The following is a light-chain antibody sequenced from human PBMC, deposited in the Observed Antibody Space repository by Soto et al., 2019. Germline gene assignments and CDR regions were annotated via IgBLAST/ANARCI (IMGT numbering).Light chain of an antibody. CDR3: QHYNSYSEA. CDR2: DAS. J-gene: IGKJ1*01. Sequence: DIQMTQSPSSLSASVGDRVTITCRASQGISSYLAWYQQKPGKAPKLLIYDASSLESGVPSRFSGSASGTEFTLTISSLQPDDFATYYCQHYNSYSEAFGQGTKVDIK. CDR1: QGISSY. V-gene: IGKV1-5*01.